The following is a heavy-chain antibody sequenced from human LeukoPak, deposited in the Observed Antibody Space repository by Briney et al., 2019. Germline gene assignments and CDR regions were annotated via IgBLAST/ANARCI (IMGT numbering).Heavy chain of an antibody. D-gene: IGHD6-19*01. V-gene: IGHV1-46*01. Sequence: ASVKVSCKASGYTFTSYYMHWVRQAPGQGLEWMGIINPSGGSTSYAQKFQGRVTMTRDMSTSTVYMELSSLRSENTAVYYCARDRGSGWYYFDYWGQGTLVTVSS. J-gene: IGHJ4*02. CDR1: GYTFTSYY. CDR3: ARDRGSGWYYFDY. CDR2: INPSGGST.